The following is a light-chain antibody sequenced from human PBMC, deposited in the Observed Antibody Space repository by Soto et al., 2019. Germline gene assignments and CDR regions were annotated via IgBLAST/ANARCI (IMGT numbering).Light chain of an antibody. J-gene: IGKJ2*01. V-gene: IGKV1-39*01. CDR3: QQSYSTPT. CDR1: QSISSY. Sequence: DIQMTQSPSSLSASVGDRVTITCRARQSISSYLNWYQQKTGKAPKLLIYAASSLQSALPSRFSGRGSGTDFTHTISSLQPEDFATYDCQQSYSTPTFGQGTKLEIK. CDR2: AAS.